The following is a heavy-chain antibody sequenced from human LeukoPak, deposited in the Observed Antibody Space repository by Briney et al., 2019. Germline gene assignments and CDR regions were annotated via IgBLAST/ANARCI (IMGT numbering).Heavy chain of an antibody. Sequence: GGSLRLSCAASGFTFKTYGMHRVRQAPGKGLEWVSSISSSSTYIYYADSVKGRFTISRDNAENSLYLQMNSLRAEDTAVYYCARGYYYGLDVWGKGTTVIVSS. V-gene: IGHV3-21*01. CDR3: ARGYYYGLDV. J-gene: IGHJ6*04. CDR2: ISSSSTYI. D-gene: IGHD1-14*01. CDR1: GFTFKTYG.